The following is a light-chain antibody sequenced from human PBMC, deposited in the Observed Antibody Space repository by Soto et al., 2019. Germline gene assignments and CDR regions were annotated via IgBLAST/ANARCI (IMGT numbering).Light chain of an antibody. V-gene: IGKV3-11*01. CDR2: DAS. CDR1: QSVSSY. CDR3: QAWT. J-gene: IGKJ1*01. Sequence: DIVLTQAPATPSLSPGERATLSCRASQSVSSYLAWYQQKPGQAPRLLIYDASNRATGIPARFSGSGSGTDFTLTISSLEPEDFAVYYCQAWTFGQGTKVDIK.